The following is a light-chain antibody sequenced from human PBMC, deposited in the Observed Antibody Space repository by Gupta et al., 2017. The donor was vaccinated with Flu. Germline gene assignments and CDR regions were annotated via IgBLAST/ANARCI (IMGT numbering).Light chain of an antibody. CDR3: QQFYTTPLA. CDR2: WAS. J-gene: IGKJ3*01. V-gene: IGKV4-1*01. CDR1: QSVLYSSNNKNY. Sequence: DIVMPQSPDSLAVSLGERATINCTSSQSVLYSSNNKNYLAWYQQKPGQPPKLLIHWASTRESGVPDRFSGSGSGTDFTLTISSLQAEDVAVYYCQQFYTTPLAFGPGTKVHIK.